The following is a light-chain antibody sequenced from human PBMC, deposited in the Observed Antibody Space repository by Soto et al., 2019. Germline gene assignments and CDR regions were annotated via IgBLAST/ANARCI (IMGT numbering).Light chain of an antibody. V-gene: IGKV3-20*01. CDR1: QSVSSNY. J-gene: IGKJ5*01. CDR2: AAS. CDR3: LQYGSSLHT. Sequence: EIVLTQSPGTLSLSPGERASLSCRASQSVSSNYLAWLHQKPGQAPRLLFSAASNRASDIPGRCSGGGSWTDFTLTISILEPEYFAVYCCLQYGSSLHTFGQGTRLEI.